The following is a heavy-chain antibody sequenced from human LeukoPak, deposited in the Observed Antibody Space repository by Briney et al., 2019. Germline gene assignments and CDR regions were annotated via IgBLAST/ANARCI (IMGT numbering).Heavy chain of an antibody. J-gene: IGHJ4*02. CDR2: ISAYNGNT. Sequence: ASVKVSCKASGYTFTSYGISWVQQAPGQGLEWMGWISAYNGNTNYAQKLQGRVTMTTDTSTSTAYMELRSLRSDDTAVYYCARESSNYDILTGYWEVEDYWGQGTLVTVSS. D-gene: IGHD3-9*01. CDR1: GYTFTSYG. V-gene: IGHV1-18*01. CDR3: ARESSNYDILTGYWEVEDY.